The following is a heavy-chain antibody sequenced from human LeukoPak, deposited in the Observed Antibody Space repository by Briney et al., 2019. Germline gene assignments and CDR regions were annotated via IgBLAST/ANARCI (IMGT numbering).Heavy chain of an antibody. J-gene: IGHJ4*02. V-gene: IGHV5-51*01. CDR3: ARLSAGTHFHLDS. CDR2: IYPGDSQT. D-gene: IGHD2/OR15-2a*01. Sequence: GESLKISCKGSGYSFSNNWIGWVRQMPGKGLEWMGIIYPGDSQTRYSPSFQGRVTISADTSISTAYLQWSSLKASDTAMYYCARLSAGTHFHLDSWGQGTLVTVSS. CDR1: GYSFSNNW.